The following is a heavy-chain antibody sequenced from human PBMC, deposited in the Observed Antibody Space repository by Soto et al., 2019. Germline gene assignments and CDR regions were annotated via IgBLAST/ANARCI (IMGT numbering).Heavy chain of an antibody. CDR3: ARVTAVAGKLFYYCYYGMDV. D-gene: IGHD6-19*01. V-gene: IGHV6-1*01. CDR1: VDSGSSNSAT. CDR2: TYYRSKWYN. J-gene: IGHJ6*02. Sequence: SHTLSLTCAISVDSGSSNSATCNWIRQSPSRGLEWLGRTYYRSKWYNDYAVSVKSRITNNPDTSKNQFLLQLNSVTPEDTAVYYCARVTAVAGKLFYYCYYGMDVWGQGTTVTVSS.